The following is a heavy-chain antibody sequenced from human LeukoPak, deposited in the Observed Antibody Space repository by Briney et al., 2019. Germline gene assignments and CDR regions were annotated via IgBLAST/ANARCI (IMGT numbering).Heavy chain of an antibody. J-gene: IGHJ4*02. V-gene: IGHV1-46*01. CDR2: INPSGATT. D-gene: IGHD6-19*01. CDR3: AKEGNSGWVPKY. CDR1: GYTFTIYY. Sequence: ASVKVSCKASGYTFTIYYIHGMRQAPGQGLEWMGMINPSGATTTYAQNFQGRVTMTRDTSTRTAYMELSSLRSADTAVYYCAKEGNSGWVPKYWGQGTLVTVSS.